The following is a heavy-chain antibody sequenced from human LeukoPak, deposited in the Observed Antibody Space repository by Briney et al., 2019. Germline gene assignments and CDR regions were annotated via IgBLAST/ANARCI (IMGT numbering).Heavy chain of an antibody. CDR1: GYTFTSYD. Sequence: ASVKVSCKASGYTFTSYDINWVRQATGQGLEWMGWMNPNSGNTGYAQKFQGRVTMTRNTSISTAYMELSSLRSEDTAVYCCARAFEPGKESIAAPGYWGQGTLVTVSS. CDR2: MNPNSGNT. V-gene: IGHV1-8*01. CDR3: ARAFEPGKESIAAPGY. D-gene: IGHD6-6*01. J-gene: IGHJ4*02.